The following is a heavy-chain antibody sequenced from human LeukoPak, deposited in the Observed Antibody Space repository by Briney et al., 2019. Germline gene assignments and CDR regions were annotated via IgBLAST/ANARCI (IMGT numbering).Heavy chain of an antibody. V-gene: IGHV1-46*01. CDR3: ATDIARGGDC. Sequence: EASVKVSCKASGYTFTSYYIHWVRQAPGQGPEWMGVIDPSGGSTNYAQKFQGRVTMTRDTSMSTAYMELSSLRSEDTAVFYCATDIARGGDCWGQGTLVTVSS. CDR2: IDPSGGST. D-gene: IGHD2-21*01. J-gene: IGHJ4*02. CDR1: GYTFTSYY.